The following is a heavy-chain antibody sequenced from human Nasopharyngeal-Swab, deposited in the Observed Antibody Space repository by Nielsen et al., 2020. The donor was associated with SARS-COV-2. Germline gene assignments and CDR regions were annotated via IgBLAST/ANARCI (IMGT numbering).Heavy chain of an antibody. CDR1: GFTFINSA. CDR3: AKEEVPNDY. J-gene: IGHJ4*02. Sequence: GESLKISCSVSGFTFINSALCWVRQAPGKGLEWVSAISISGATTFYADSVRGRFTISRDNDRNTVYLQMSSLTVEDTAIYYCAKEEVPNDYWGQGTLVTVSS. V-gene: IGHV3-23*01. D-gene: IGHD4/OR15-4a*01. CDR2: ISISGATT.